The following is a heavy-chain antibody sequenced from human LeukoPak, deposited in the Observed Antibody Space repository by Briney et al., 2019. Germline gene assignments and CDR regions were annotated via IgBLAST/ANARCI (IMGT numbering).Heavy chain of an antibody. CDR2: FDPEDGET. V-gene: IGHV1-24*01. D-gene: IGHD4-17*01. CDR1: GYTLTELS. J-gene: IGHJ4*01. CDR3: ARDPFMTTGWGIDY. Sequence: ASVKVSCKVSGYTLTELSMHWVRQAPGTGLEWVGGFDPEDGETIYAQKFQGRVTMTEDTSTDTAYMELSSLRSEDTAVYYCARDPFMTTGWGIDYWGQGTLVTVSS.